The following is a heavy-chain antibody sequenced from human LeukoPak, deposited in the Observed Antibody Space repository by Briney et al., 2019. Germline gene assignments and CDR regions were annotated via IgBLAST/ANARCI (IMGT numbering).Heavy chain of an antibody. D-gene: IGHD3-16*02. V-gene: IGHV1-2*02. CDR2: INPNSGGT. CDR3: ARDIRDYVWGSYRYFGY. J-gene: IGHJ4*02. CDR1: GYTFTGYY. Sequence: ASVTVSCKASGYTFTGYYMHWVRQAPGQGLEWMGWINPNSGGTNYAQKFQGRVTMTRDTSISTAYMELSRLRSDDTAVYYCARDIRDYVWGSYRYFGYWGQGTLVPVSS.